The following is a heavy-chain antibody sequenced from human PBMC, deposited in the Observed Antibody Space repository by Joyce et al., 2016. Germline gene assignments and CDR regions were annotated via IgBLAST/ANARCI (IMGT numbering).Heavy chain of an antibody. CDR1: GGSFSGTRYY. CDR3: ATSLASLVGGCQFFGMDV. D-gene: IGHD3-10*01. J-gene: IGHJ6*02. CDR2: IYNSETT. V-gene: IGHV4-61*01. Sequence: HLQESGPGLVKPSETLSLTCTISGGSFSGTRYYWSWIRQSPGKGLEWLGMIYNSETTHYNPALGGRRSISVGAAKKQYSLGLTSVTSADTAVDYCATSLASLVGGCQFFGMDVWGQGTTVIVS.